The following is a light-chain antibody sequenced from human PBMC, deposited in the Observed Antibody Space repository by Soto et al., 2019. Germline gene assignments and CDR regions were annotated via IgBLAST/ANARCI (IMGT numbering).Light chain of an antibody. CDR2: GAS. Sequence: EIVMTQSPATLSVSPGERATLSCRASQSVSNNLAWFQQKPGQAPRLLIYGASSRATGIPDRFSGSGSGTDFTLTISRLEPEDFAVYYCQQYGSAPSTFGQGTKVEIK. V-gene: IGKV3-20*01. CDR3: QQYGSAPST. CDR1: QSVSNN. J-gene: IGKJ1*01.